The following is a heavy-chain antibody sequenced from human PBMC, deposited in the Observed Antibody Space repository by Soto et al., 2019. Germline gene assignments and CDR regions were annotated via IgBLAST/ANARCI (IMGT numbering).Heavy chain of an antibody. D-gene: IGHD3-3*01. J-gene: IGHJ3*02. CDR2: ISAYNGNT. CDR3: ATLRFLEWYLSEDAFDI. CDR1: GYTFTSYG. V-gene: IGHV1-18*01. Sequence: VKVSCKASGYTFTSYGISWVRQAPGQGLEWMGWISAYNGNTNYAQKLQGRVTMTTDTSTSTAYMELRSLRSDDTAVYYCATLRFLEWYLSEDAFDIWGQGTMVTVSS.